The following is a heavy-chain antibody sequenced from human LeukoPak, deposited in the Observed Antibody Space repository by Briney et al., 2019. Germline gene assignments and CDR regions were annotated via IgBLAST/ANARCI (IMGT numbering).Heavy chain of an antibody. Sequence: SVKVSCKASGGTFSSYAISWVRQAPGQGLEWMGGIIPIFGTANYAQKSQGRVTMTTDTSTSTVYMELRSLRSDDTAVYYCARVPYCSGGSCYFRSYLDYWGQGTLVTVSS. J-gene: IGHJ4*02. CDR2: IIPIFGTA. CDR1: GGTFSSYA. V-gene: IGHV1-69*05. CDR3: ARVPYCSGGSCYFRSYLDY. D-gene: IGHD2-15*01.